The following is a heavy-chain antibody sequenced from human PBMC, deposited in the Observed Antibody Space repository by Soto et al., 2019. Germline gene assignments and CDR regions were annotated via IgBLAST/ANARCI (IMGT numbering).Heavy chain of an antibody. CDR2: IYYSGST. Sequence: LLESGPGLVKPSETLSLTCTVSGGSISSSSYYWGWIRQPPGKGLEWIGSIYYSGSTYYNPSLKSRVTISVDTSKNQFSLKLSSVTAADTAVYYCARLVLYYYGMDVWGQGTTVTVSS. J-gene: IGHJ6*02. CDR3: ARLVLYYYGMDV. CDR1: GGSISSSSYY. D-gene: IGHD6-6*01. V-gene: IGHV4-39*01.